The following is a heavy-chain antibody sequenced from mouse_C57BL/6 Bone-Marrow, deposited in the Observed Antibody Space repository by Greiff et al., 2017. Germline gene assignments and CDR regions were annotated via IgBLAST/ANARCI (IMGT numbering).Heavy chain of an antibody. CDR1: GYTFTSYG. Sequence: QVQLQQPGAELVKPGASVKLSCKASGYTFTSYGISWVKQRTGQGLEWIGEIYPRSGNTYYNEKFKGKATLTADKSSSTAYMELRSLTSEDSAVYFCAGVWSSWFAYWGQGTLVTVSA. D-gene: IGHD2-10*02. CDR3: AGVWSSWFAY. V-gene: IGHV1-81*01. CDR2: IYPRSGNT. J-gene: IGHJ3*01.